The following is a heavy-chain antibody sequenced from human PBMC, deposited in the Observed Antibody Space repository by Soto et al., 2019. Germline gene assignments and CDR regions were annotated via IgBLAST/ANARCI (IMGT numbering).Heavy chain of an antibody. Sequence: WIRQSPSRGLEWLGRTYYRSKWYNDYAVSVKSRITINPDTSKNQFSLQLNSVTPEDTAVYYCARNSGWPPVGWFDPWGQGTLVTVS. J-gene: IGHJ5*02. CDR2: TYYRSKWYN. CDR3: ARNSGWPPVGWFDP. D-gene: IGHD5-12*01. V-gene: IGHV6-1*01.